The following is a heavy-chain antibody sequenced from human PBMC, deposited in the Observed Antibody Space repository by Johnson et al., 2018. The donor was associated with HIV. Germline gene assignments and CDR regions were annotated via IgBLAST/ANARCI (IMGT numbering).Heavy chain of an antibody. Sequence: VQLVESGGGLVQPGGSLRLSCAASGFTFSTYWMSWVRQAPGKGLEWVGSIKQDGSNKYYADSVKGRFTISRDNSKNTLYLQMNSLKTEDTAVYYCTTDQLQQLVHDAFDIWGQGTMVTVSS. CDR3: TTDQLQQLVHDAFDI. CDR2: IKQDGSNK. V-gene: IGHV3-7*03. D-gene: IGHD6-13*01. J-gene: IGHJ3*02. CDR1: GFTFSTYW.